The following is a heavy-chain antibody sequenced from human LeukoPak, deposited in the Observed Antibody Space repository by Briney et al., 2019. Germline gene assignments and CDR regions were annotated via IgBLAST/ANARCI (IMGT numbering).Heavy chain of an antibody. CDR1: GGSLNYYY. CDR3: ARALGGSGNPFDY. D-gene: IGHD3-10*01. CDR2: IYSDGTT. Sequence: SETLSLTCSVSGGSLNYYYWIWLSQPPGEGLEWIGDIYSDGTTNYNPSLRSRVTISVDTSKRQISRNLKSVTAADSAVYYCARALGGSGNPFDYWGQGTLVTVSS. J-gene: IGHJ4*02. V-gene: IGHV4-59*01.